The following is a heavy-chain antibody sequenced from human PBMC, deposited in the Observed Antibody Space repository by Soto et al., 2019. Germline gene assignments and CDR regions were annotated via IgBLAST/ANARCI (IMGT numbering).Heavy chain of an antibody. Sequence: QVQLVQSGAEVKKPGASVKVSCKASGYTFTHYYIHWVRQAPGQGLEWMGMINPSGGSTDYAQKFQGRVTMTTDTSTTTVYMQLSSLRSDDTAVYYCARPLFPGCINGVCYPCDHWGQGTLVTVSS. CDR2: INPSGGST. J-gene: IGHJ4*02. D-gene: IGHD2-8*01. CDR3: ARPLFPGCINGVCYPCDH. V-gene: IGHV1-46*01. CDR1: GYTFTHYY.